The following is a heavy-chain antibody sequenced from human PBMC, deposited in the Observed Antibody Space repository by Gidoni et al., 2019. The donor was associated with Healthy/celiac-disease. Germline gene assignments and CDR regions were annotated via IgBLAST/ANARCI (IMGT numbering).Heavy chain of an antibody. CDR2: ISSNGGST. Sequence: EVQLVESGGGLVQPGGSLRLSCAASGFTFSRYAMHWVRQAPGKGLEYVSAISSNGGSTYYANSVKGRFTISRDNPKNTLYLQMGSLRAEDMAVYYCARPNYDSSGYYYAHFDYWGQGTLVTVSS. CDR3: ARPNYDSSGYYYAHFDY. V-gene: IGHV3-64*01. J-gene: IGHJ4*02. CDR1: GFTFSRYA. D-gene: IGHD3-22*01.